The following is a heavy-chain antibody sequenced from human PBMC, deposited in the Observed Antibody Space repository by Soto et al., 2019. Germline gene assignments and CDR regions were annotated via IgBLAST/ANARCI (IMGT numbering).Heavy chain of an antibody. V-gene: IGHV3-21*05. J-gene: IGHJ3*02. CDR3: ARGAAAGPGAFDI. Sequence: GGSLRLSCAASGFTFSSYAMSWVRQAPGKGLEWVSYISSSSSYTNYADSVKGRFTISRDNAKNSLYLQMNSLRAEDTAVYYCARGAAAGPGAFDIWGQGTMVTVSS. D-gene: IGHD6-13*01. CDR2: ISSSSSYT. CDR1: GFTFSSYA.